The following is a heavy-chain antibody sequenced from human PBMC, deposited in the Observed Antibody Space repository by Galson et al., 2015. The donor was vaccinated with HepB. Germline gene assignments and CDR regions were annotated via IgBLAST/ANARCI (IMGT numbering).Heavy chain of an antibody. Sequence: CTASGYTFTSYGISWVRQAPGQGLEWMGWISAYNGNTNYAQKLQGRVTMTTDTSTSTAYMELRSLRSDDTAVYYCARTAAYCSSTSCYTRDFDYWGQGTLVTVSS. CDR2: ISAYNGNT. V-gene: IGHV1-18*01. CDR3: ARTAAYCSSTSCYTRDFDY. CDR1: GYTFTSYG. J-gene: IGHJ4*02. D-gene: IGHD2-2*02.